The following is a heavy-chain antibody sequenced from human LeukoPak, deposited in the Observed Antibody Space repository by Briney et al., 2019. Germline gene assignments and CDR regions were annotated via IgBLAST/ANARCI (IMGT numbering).Heavy chain of an antibody. Sequence: GGSLRLSCAAFGFTFSAYGMSWFRQAPGKGLEWVSAITYSSGNTYYADSVKGRFTISRDNSKNTLYLQMNSLRAEDTALYYCAKDGTGCGGDCYSDYWGQGTLVTVSS. J-gene: IGHJ4*02. CDR3: AKDGTGCGGDCYSDY. V-gene: IGHV3-23*01. CDR1: GFTFSAYG. CDR2: ITYSSGNT. D-gene: IGHD2-21*02.